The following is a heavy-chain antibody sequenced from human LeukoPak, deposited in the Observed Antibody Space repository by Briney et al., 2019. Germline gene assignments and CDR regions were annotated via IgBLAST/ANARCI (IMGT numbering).Heavy chain of an antibody. V-gene: IGHV3-30*02. CDR3: AKEGEDTAMGDFDY. CDR1: GFTFSSYG. CDR2: IRYDGSNK. D-gene: IGHD5-18*01. J-gene: IGHJ4*02. Sequence: GGSLRLSCAASGFTFSSYGMHWVRQAPGKGLEWVAFIRYDGSNKYYADSVKGRFTISRDKSKNTLYLQMNSLRAEDTAVYYCAKEGEDTAMGDFDYWGQGTLVTVSS.